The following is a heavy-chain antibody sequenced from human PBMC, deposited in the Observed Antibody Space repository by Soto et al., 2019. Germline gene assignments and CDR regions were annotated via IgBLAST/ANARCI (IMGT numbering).Heavy chain of an antibody. CDR1: GFTFSSYS. J-gene: IGHJ6*03. Sequence: EVQLVESGGGLVKPGGSLRLSCAASGFTFSSYSMNWVRQAPGKGLEWVSSISSSSSYIYYADSVKGRFTISRDNAKSSLDRQMHGLRAEATAVYYCAREQGGGWIQLWLLMGYYMDVWGKGTTVTVSS. CDR3: AREQGGGWIQLWLLMGYYMDV. CDR2: ISSSSSYI. V-gene: IGHV3-21*01. D-gene: IGHD5-18*01.